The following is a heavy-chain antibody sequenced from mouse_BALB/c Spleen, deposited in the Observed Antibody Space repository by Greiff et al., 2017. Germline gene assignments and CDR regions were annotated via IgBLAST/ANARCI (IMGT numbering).Heavy chain of an antibody. CDR2: ISYDGSN. Sequence: DVQLVESGPGLVKPSQSLSLTCSVTGYSITSGYYWNWIRQFPGNKLEWMGYISYDGSNNYNPSLKNRISITRDTSKNQFFLKLNSVTTEDTATYYCARDYGSSHYYAMDYWGQGTSVTVSS. V-gene: IGHV3-6*02. D-gene: IGHD1-1*01. J-gene: IGHJ4*01. CDR1: GYSITSGYY. CDR3: ARDYGSSHYYAMDY.